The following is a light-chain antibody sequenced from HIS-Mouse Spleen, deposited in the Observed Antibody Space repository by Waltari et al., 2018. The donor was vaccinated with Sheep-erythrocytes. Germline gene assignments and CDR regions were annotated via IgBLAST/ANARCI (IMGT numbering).Light chain of an antibody. CDR1: SRDVGGYNY. V-gene: IGLV2-14*03. CDR2: DVS. J-gene: IGLJ1*01. CDR3: SSYTSSSTLV. Sequence: QSALTQPASVSGSPGPSITISCPGTSRDVGGYNYVSWYQQHPGKAPKLMIYDVSNRPSGVSNRFSGSKSGNTASLTISGLQAEDEADYYCSSYTSSSTLVFGTGTKVTVL.